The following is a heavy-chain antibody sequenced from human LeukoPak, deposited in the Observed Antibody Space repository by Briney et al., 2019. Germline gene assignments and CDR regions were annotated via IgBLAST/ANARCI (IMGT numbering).Heavy chain of an antibody. CDR1: GFTFSSYA. Sequence: GSLRLSCAASGFTFSSYAMSWVRQAPGKGLEWIGEINHSGSTNYNPSLKSRVTISVDTSKNQFSLKLSSVTAADTAVYYCARGHVAGLDYWGQGTLVTVSS. J-gene: IGHJ4*02. CDR3: ARGHVAGLDY. CDR2: INHSGST. D-gene: IGHD6-19*01. V-gene: IGHV4-34*01.